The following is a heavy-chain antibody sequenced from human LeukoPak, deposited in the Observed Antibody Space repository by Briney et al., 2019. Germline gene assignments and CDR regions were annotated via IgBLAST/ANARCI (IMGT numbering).Heavy chain of an antibody. D-gene: IGHD6-19*01. J-gene: IGHJ4*02. CDR1: IDSNSSYY. CDR2: IYYSGNT. CDR3: ARAGLRAVAGTFDY. V-gene: IGHV4-59*01. Sequence: SETLSLTCTVSIDSNSSYYWIWIRQPPGKGLEWIGYIYYSGNTNYNPSLKSRITISVDTSKNQFSLKLSSVTAADTAVYYCARAGLRAVAGTFDYWGQGTLVTVSA.